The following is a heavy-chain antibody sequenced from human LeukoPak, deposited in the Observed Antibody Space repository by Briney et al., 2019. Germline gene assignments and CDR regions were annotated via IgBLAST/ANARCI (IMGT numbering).Heavy chain of an antibody. CDR3: ARMGHYDILTGYGDNWFDS. CDR1: GGSIRRDY. J-gene: IGHJ5*01. V-gene: IGHV4-59*01. CDR2: IYYSGNT. Sequence: SETLSLTCTVSGGSIRRDYWSWIRQPPGKGLEWIGYIYYSGNTHYTGNTNYNPFLQSRVTISLDTSRNQFSLKMRSVTAADTAVYYCARMGHYDILTGYGDNWFDSWGQGTLVTVSS. D-gene: IGHD3-9*01.